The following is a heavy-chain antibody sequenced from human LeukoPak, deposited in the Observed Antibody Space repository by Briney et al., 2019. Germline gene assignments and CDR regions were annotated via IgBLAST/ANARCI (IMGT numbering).Heavy chain of an antibody. CDR2: INPSGGST. D-gene: IGHD5-12*01. CDR3: ARDYDTMYGMDV. Sequence: GASVKVSCKASGYTFTSYGISWVRQAPGQGLEWMGIINPSGGSTSYAQKFQGRVTMTRDTSTSTVYMELSSLRSEDTAVYYCARDYDTMYGMDVWGQGTTVTVSS. J-gene: IGHJ6*02. CDR1: GYTFTSYG. V-gene: IGHV1-46*01.